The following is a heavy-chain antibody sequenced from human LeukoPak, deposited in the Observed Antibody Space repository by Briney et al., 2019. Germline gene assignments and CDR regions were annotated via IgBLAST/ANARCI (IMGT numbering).Heavy chain of an antibody. J-gene: IGHJ3*02. CDR2: IYYSGST. Sequence: SETLSLTCTVSGGSISSYYLSWIRQPPGKGLEWIGYIYYSGSTNYNPSLKSRVTISVDTSKNQFSLKLSSVTAADTAVYYCARAPNRDGAFDIWGQGTMVTVSS. CDR1: GGSISSYY. V-gene: IGHV4-59*01. CDR3: ARAPNRDGAFDI. D-gene: IGHD5-24*01.